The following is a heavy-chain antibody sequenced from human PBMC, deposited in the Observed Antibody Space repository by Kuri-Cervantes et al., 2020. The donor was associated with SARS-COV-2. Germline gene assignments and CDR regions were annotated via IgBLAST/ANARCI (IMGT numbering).Heavy chain of an antibody. V-gene: IGHV4-30-2*01. J-gene: IGHJ3*02. Sequence: SETLSLTCTVSGGSISSGGYYWSWIRQPPGKGLEWIGYIYHGGSTYYNPSLESRVTISVDRSKNQFSLKLSSVTAADTAVYYCARHRMADAFDIWGQGTMVTVSS. CDR1: GGSISSGGYY. D-gene: IGHD2-8*01. CDR2: IYHGGST. CDR3: ARHRMADAFDI.